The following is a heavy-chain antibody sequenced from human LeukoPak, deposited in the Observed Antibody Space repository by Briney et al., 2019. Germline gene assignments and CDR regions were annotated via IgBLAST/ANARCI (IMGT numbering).Heavy chain of an antibody. V-gene: IGHV3-23*01. CDR2: ISGSGGST. Sequence: PGGSLRLSCAASGFTFSSYAMSWVRQAPGKGLEWVSAISGSGGSTYYADSVKGRFTISRDNSKNSLYLQMNSLRAEDTAVYYCARPERYCSGGSCTTYYFDYWGQGTLVTVSS. J-gene: IGHJ4*02. D-gene: IGHD2-15*01. CDR3: ARPERYCSGGSCTTYYFDY. CDR1: GFTFSSYA.